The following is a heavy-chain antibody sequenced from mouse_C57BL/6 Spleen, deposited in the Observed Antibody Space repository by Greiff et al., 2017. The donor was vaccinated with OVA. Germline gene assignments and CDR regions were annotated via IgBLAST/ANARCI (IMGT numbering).Heavy chain of an antibody. CDR3: AIFVTTVVEGAY. CDR2: IDPSDSYT. J-gene: IGHJ3*01. Sequence: QVQLQQPGAELVKPGASVKLSCKASGYTFTSYWMQWVKQRPGQGLEWIGEIDPSDSYTNYNQKFKGKATLTVDTSSSTAYMQLSSLTSEDSAVYYCAIFVTTVVEGAYWGQGTLVTVSA. D-gene: IGHD1-1*01. V-gene: IGHV1-50*01. CDR1: GYTFTSYW.